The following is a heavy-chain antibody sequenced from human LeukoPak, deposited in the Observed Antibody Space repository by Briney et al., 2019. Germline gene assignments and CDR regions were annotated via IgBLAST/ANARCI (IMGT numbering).Heavy chain of an antibody. CDR2: INVANGAI. CDR1: GFTPRYYQ. V-gene: IGHV3-48*01. CDR3: VRDGNRGYDMDV. J-gene: IGHJ6*02. D-gene: IGHD3-10*01. Sequence: PGGSLRLSCATSGFTPRYYQMNWVRQAPGKGLEWVSYINVANGAIYYADSVKGRFTISGDIATNSVYLQMNSLRAEDTALYYCVRDGNRGYDMDVWGQGTAVTVSS.